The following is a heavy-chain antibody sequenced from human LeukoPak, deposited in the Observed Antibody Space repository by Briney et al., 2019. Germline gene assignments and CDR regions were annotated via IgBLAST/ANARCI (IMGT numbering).Heavy chain of an antibody. D-gene: IGHD5-12*01. CDR1: GYTFTSYG. Sequence: GASVKVSCKASGYTFTSYGISWVRQAPGQGLEWMGWISAYNSNTNYVQKLQGRVTMTTDTSTSTAYMELRSLTSDDTAVYYCARDRPLEIVAHDAFDIWGQGTMVTVSA. V-gene: IGHV1-18*01. CDR3: ARDRPLEIVAHDAFDI. CDR2: ISAYNSNT. J-gene: IGHJ3*02.